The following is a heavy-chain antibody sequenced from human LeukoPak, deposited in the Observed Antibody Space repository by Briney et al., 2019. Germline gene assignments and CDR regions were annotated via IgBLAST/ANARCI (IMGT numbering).Heavy chain of an antibody. J-gene: IGHJ5*02. CDR3: AREAYYGSGRGNWFDP. Sequence: SETLSLTCTVSGYSISSGYYWGWIRQPPGKGLEWIGSIYHSGSTYYNPSLKSRVTISVDTSKNQFSLKLSSVTAADTAVYYCAREAYYGSGRGNWFDPWGQGTLVTVSS. D-gene: IGHD3-10*01. CDR1: GYSISSGYY. V-gene: IGHV4-38-2*02. CDR2: IYHSGST.